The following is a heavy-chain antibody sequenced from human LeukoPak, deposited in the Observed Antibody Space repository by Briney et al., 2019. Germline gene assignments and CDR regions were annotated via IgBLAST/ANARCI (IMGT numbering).Heavy chain of an antibody. D-gene: IGHD2-2*01. Sequence: GGSLRLSCAASGFTFSSYAMSWVRQAPGKGLEWVSAISGSGGSTYYADSVKGRFTISRDNSENTLYLQMNSLRAEDTAVYYCAKSVRIVVVPAATPPLDYWGQGTLVTVSS. CDR3: AKSVRIVVVPAATPPLDY. CDR2: ISGSGGST. V-gene: IGHV3-23*01. J-gene: IGHJ4*02. CDR1: GFTFSSYA.